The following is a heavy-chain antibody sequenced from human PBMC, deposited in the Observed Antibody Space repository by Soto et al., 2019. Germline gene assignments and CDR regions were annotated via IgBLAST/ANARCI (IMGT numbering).Heavy chain of an antibody. CDR1: GYSFTSYW. V-gene: IGHV5-10-1*01. CDR3: ARQDFGVVKDYYGMDV. CDR2: IDPSDSYT. D-gene: IGHD3-3*01. Sequence: LGESLKISCKGSGYSFTSYWVSWVRQMPGKGLEWMGRIDPSDSYTNYSPSFQGHVTISADKSISTAYLQWSSMKASDTAMYYCARQDFGVVKDYYGMDVWGQGTTVTVSS. J-gene: IGHJ6*02.